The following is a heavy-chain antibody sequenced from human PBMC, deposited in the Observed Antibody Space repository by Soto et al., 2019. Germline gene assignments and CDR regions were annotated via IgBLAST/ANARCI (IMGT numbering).Heavy chain of an antibody. CDR3: ARAGSGYSGYDLAGGFDY. Sequence: QVQLQESGPGLVKPSQTLSLTCTVSGGSISSGGYYWSWIRQHPGKGLEWIGYIYYSGSTYYNPSLKRRVTISVDTSKNQFSLKLSSVTAADTAVYYCARAGSGYSGYDLAGGFDYWGQGTLVTVSS. CDR2: IYYSGST. D-gene: IGHD5-12*01. V-gene: IGHV4-31*03. J-gene: IGHJ4*02. CDR1: GGSISSGGYY.